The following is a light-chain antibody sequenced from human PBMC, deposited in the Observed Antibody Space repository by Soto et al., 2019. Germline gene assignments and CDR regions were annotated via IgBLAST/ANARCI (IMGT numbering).Light chain of an antibody. J-gene: IGKJ1*01. Sequence: LTQSPLSLPVRPVEPTSISCISSXSLLYSNGFHYLEWYLQRPGQSPQRLIYMASNRASGGPDRFSGSGSGTDFTLRISRVEAEDVGTYYCMQAAHTPWTFGQGTKVDIK. CDR2: MAS. V-gene: IGKV2-28*01. CDR1: XSLLYSNGFHY. CDR3: MQAAHTPWT.